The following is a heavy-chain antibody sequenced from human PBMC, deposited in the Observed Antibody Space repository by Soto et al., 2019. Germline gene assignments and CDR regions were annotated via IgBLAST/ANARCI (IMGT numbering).Heavy chain of an antibody. Sequence: SVKVACKASGGTFSSYAISWVRQAPGQGLEWMGGIIPIFGTANYAQKFQGRVTITADESTSTAYMELSSLRSEDTAVYYCARDRNAYCSGGSCYSGFDYWGQGTLVTVSS. D-gene: IGHD2-15*01. V-gene: IGHV1-69*13. J-gene: IGHJ4*02. CDR2: IIPIFGTA. CDR3: ARDRNAYCSGGSCYSGFDY. CDR1: GGTFSSYA.